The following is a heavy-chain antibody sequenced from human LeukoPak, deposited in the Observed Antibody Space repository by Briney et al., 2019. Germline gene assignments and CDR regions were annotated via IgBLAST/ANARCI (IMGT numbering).Heavy chain of an antibody. Sequence: SETLSLTCTVSGGSISSYYWSWIRQPPGKGLEWIAYISDIGSINYNPSLKSRVTISLDTSKNQFSLKLSSVTAADTAVYYCAGHHPRDTVDFWGQGTLVTVSS. CDR2: ISDIGSI. V-gene: IGHV4-59*08. D-gene: IGHD2-21*01. CDR1: GGSISSYY. CDR3: AGHHPRDTVDF. J-gene: IGHJ4*02.